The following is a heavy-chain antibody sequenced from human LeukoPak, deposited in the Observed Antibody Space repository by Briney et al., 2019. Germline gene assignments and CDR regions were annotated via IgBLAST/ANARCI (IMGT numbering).Heavy chain of an antibody. CDR2: TTGSGDKL. CDR1: GFTFRSYA. D-gene: IGHD2-15*01. Sequence: GGSLRLSCTASGFTFRSYALSWVRQAPGKGLEWVSATTGSGDKLFYADSVKGRFTISRDNPKNTLYLQMNNLRAEDTAVYYCARYENGGIDYWGQGTLVTVSS. J-gene: IGHJ4*02. CDR3: ARYENGGIDY. V-gene: IGHV3-23*01.